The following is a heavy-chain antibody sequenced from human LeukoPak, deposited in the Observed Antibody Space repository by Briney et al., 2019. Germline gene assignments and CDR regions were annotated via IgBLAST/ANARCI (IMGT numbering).Heavy chain of an antibody. CDR1: GFPFINYL. V-gene: IGHV3-7*01. D-gene: IGHD3-3*01. CDR3: ARGPAYYDFWSGYEGGAFDI. Sequence: GGSLRLSCAASGFPFINYLMTWVRQAPGKGLEWVAHIKQDGSEKYYVDSVKGRFTISRDDAKNSVYLQMNSLRAKDTAVYYCARGPAYYDFWSGYEGGAFDIWGQGTMVTVSS. J-gene: IGHJ3*02. CDR2: IKQDGSEK.